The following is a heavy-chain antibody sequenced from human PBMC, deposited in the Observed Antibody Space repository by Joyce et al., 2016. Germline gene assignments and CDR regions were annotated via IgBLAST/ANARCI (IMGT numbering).Heavy chain of an antibody. CDR2: IIPMFAKA. CDR1: GDTFNNCA. J-gene: IGHJ5*02. Sequence: QVHLVQSGAEAKKPGSSVKVSCKASGDTFNNCAFSWVRQAPGQGPEWMGGIIPMFAKANYAQNFHGRVTFTADESTSTAYMELSSLRSEDTAVYYCAVHTDFSSGPNWFDPWGQGTLVTVSS. D-gene: IGHD3-3*01. CDR3: AVHTDFSSGPNWFDP. V-gene: IGHV1-69*12.